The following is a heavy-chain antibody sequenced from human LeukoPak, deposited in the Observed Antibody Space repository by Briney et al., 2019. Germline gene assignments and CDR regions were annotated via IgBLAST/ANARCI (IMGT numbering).Heavy chain of an antibody. CDR1: GFTFTNYY. CDR3: ARGGSRSPRDAFDI. V-gene: IGHV1-46*01. Sequence: ASVKVSCKASGFTFTNYYMHWVRQAPGQGLEWIGIISPSGSSTTYAQKFQGRVTMTRDMSTSTVYMELSSLRSEDTAVYFCARGGSRSPRDAFDIWGQGTMVTVSS. D-gene: IGHD3-16*01. CDR2: ISPSGSST. J-gene: IGHJ3*02.